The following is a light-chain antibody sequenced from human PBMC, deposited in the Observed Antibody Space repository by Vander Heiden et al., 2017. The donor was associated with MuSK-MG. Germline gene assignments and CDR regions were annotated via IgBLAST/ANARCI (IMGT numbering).Light chain of an antibody. V-gene: IGLV3-1*01. J-gene: IGLJ3*02. CDR3: QAWVNSTVV. Sequence: CPGQKASITCSGHKLGDKYASWYQQKPGQSPVLVIYQDSKRPSGIPERFSGSNSGNTATLTISGTQAMDEADYYCQAWVNSTVVFGGGTKLTVL. CDR1: KLGDKY. CDR2: QDS.